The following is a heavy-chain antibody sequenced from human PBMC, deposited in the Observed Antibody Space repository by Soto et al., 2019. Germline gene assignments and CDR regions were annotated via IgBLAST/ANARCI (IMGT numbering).Heavy chain of an antibody. CDR2: IYTSGST. CDR3: ARDIGYYYDSSGYSDC. J-gene: IGHJ4*02. Sequence: SETLSLTCTVSGGSISSYYWSWIRQPAGKGLGWIGRIYTSGSTNYNPSLKSRVTMSVDTSKNQFSLKLSSVTAADTAVYYCARDIGYYYDSSGYSDCWGQGTLVTVSS. CDR1: GGSISSYY. V-gene: IGHV4-4*07. D-gene: IGHD3-22*01.